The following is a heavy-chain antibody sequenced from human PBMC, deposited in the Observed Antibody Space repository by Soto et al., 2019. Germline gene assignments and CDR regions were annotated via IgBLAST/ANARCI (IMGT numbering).Heavy chain of an antibody. CDR3: AKEGVAYYYYMDV. Sequence: GGSLRLSCAASGFTFSSSAMNWVRQAPEKGLEWVSLIDGSGATTYYADSVKGRFIISRDNSKNMLYLQMNSLRAEDTAEYYCAKEGVAYYYYMDVWGKGTTVTVPS. V-gene: IGHV3-23*01. CDR2: IDGSGATT. J-gene: IGHJ6*03. D-gene: IGHD3-10*01. CDR1: GFTFSSSA.